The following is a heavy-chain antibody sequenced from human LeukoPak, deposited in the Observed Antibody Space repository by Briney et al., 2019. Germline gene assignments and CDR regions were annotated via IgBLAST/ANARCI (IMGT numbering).Heavy chain of an antibody. V-gene: IGHV4-59*01. D-gene: IGHD2-15*01. CDR2: IYYSGST. CDR3: ARDISAYCSGGSCYSPGGWFDP. Sequence: SETLSLTCTVSGGSISSYYWSWIRQPPGKGLEWIGYIYYSGSTNYNPSLKSRVTISVDTSKNQFSLKLSSVTAADTAVYYCARDISAYCSGGSCYSPGGWFDPWGQGTLVTVSS. J-gene: IGHJ5*02. CDR1: GGSISSYY.